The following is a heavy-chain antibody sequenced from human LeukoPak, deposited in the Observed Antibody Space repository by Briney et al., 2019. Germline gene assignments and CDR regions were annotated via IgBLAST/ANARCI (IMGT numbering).Heavy chain of an antibody. CDR2: IYYSGST. Sequence: SETLSLTCTVSGGSISSSSYYWGWIRQPPGKGLEWIGSIYYSGSTYYNPSLKSRVTISVDTSKNQFSLKLSSVTAADTAVYYCARFKLHINYYYMDVWGKGTTVTVSS. J-gene: IGHJ6*03. CDR1: GGSISSSSYY. V-gene: IGHV4-39*01. D-gene: IGHD1-7*01. CDR3: ARFKLHINYYYMDV.